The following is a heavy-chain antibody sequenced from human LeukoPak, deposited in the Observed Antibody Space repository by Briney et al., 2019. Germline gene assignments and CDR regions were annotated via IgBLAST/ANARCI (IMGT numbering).Heavy chain of an antibody. CDR2: INPGDSDT. CDR3: ARRTRYCSSTNCYPPDY. D-gene: IGHD2-2*01. V-gene: IGHV5-51*01. J-gene: IGHJ4*02. Sequence: GESLQISCKGSGFSFTSYWIGWVRQMPGKGLEWMGIINPGDSDTRYSPSFQDQVTISADKSISPAYLQWSSLKASDTAIYYCARRTRYCSSTNCYPPDYWGQGTLVTVSS. CDR1: GFSFTSYW.